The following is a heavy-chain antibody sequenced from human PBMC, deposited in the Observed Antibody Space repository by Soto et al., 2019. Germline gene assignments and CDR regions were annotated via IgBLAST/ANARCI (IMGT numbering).Heavy chain of an antibody. CDR1: GFSFSRYG. J-gene: IGHJ6*02. V-gene: IGHV3-30*03. CDR2: ISYDGSKK. D-gene: IGHD1-26*01. CDR3: VRDSISGSYYFYYYGMDV. Sequence: GGSLRLSCAASGFSFSRYGMHWVRQAPGKGLEWVAVISYDGSKKYDADSVKGRFTISRDNSKNTLYLQMNNLRPEDTAVYYCVRDSISGSYYFYYYGMDVWGLGTTVTVLL.